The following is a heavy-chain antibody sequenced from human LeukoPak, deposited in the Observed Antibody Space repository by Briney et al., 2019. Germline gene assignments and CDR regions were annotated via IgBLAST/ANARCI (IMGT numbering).Heavy chain of an antibody. CDR1: GGTFSSYA. V-gene: IGHV1-69*04. J-gene: IGHJ4*02. CDR2: IIPILGIA. CDR3: ARASGGSYGGVYGY. D-gene: IGHD1-26*01. Sequence: SVKVSCEAYGGTFSSYAISWVRQAPGQGLEWMGRIIPILGIANYAQKFQGRVTITADKSTSTAYMELSSLRSEDTAVYYCARASGGSYGGVYGYWGQGTLVTVSS.